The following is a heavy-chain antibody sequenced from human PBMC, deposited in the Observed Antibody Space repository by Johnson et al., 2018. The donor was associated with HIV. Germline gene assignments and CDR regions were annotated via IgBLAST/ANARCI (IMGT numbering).Heavy chain of an antibody. CDR3: AKVIAVAGRPDAFDV. Sequence: YDGNNKYYADSVKGRFSISRDNSKKTLHLQMSSLRGDDTAVYYCAKVIAVAGRPDAFDVWGQGTIVTVSS. CDR2: YDGNNK. D-gene: IGHD6-19*01. J-gene: IGHJ3*01. V-gene: IGHV3-30*18.